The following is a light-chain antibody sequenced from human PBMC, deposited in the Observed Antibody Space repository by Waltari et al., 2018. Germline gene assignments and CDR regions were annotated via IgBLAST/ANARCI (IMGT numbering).Light chain of an antibody. V-gene: IGKV3-20*01. CDR2: GAS. Sequence: IVLTPSPGTLSLSPGDRATLSCRASQSVSSSYLAWYQQKPGQAPRLLIYGASSRATGIPDRFSGSGSGTDFTLTISRLEPEDFAVYYCQQYGSSYTFGQGTKLEIK. J-gene: IGKJ2*01. CDR1: QSVSSSY. CDR3: QQYGSSYT.